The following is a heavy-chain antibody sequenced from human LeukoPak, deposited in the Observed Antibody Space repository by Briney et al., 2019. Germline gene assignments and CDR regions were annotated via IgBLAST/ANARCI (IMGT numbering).Heavy chain of an antibody. CDR3: ARDVTGYDYGGNFDH. V-gene: IGHV3-21*01. J-gene: IGHJ4*02. CDR1: GFTFSSYS. Sequence: GGSLRLSCAASGFTFSSYSMNWVRQAPGKGLEWVSSISSSSSYIYYADSVEGRFTISRDNAKNSLYLQMNSLRAEDTAVYYCARDVTGYDYGGNFDHWGQGTLVTVSS. D-gene: IGHD4-23*01. CDR2: ISSSSSYI.